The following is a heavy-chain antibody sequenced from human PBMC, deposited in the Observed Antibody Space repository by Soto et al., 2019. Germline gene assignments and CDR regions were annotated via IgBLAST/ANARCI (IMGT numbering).Heavy chain of an antibody. CDR1: GFTFSNYV. CDR2: ISYDGSDK. V-gene: IGHV3-30*18. CDR3: AKGGGCENDSFDI. Sequence: QVQVVESGGGVVQPGRSLRLSCAASGFTFSNYVMHWVRQAPGKGLEWVTLISYDGSDKYFAHSVKGRFTISRDNSKNTLSPQMYSLRAGNPAVYYCAKGGGCENDSFDIWGQGTMVTVSS. D-gene: IGHD2-8*01. J-gene: IGHJ3*02.